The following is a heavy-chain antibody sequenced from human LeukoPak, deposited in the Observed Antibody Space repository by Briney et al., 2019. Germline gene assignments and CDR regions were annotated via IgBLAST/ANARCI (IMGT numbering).Heavy chain of an antibody. V-gene: IGHV4-39*01. CDR3: AGAGSYLSEFDY. J-gene: IGHJ4*02. Sequence: SETLSLTCTVSGGSISSSSYYWGWSRQPPGKGLEWIGSIYYSGTTYYNPSLKSRVTISVDTSKNQFSLKLSSVTAADTAVYYCAGAGSYLSEFDYWGQGTLVTVSS. CDR1: GGSISSSSYY. D-gene: IGHD1-26*01. CDR2: IYYSGTT.